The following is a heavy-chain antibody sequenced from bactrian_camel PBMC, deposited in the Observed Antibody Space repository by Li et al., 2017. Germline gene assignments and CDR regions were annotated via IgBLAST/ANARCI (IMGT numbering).Heavy chain of an antibody. V-gene: IGHV3S1*01. CDR2: IDYSGIA. J-gene: IGHJ4*01. CDR3: AAWRRGTGSWTN. Sequence: HVQLVESGGGSVQAGGSLRLSCASSGYHDSQNYCLGWFRQAPGKEREAVAAIDYSGIARYADSILGRFTISKDNNKNILYLQMNSLKPEDTALYYCAAWRRGTGSWTNRGQGTQVTV. D-gene: IGHD2*01. CDR1: GYHDSQNYC.